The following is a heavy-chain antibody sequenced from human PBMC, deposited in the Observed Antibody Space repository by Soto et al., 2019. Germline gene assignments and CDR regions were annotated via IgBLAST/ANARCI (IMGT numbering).Heavy chain of an antibody. J-gene: IGHJ4*02. Sequence: SETLSLTCTVSGGSISSYYWSWIRQPPGKGLEWIGYIYYSGSTNYNPSLKSRVTISVDTSKNQFSLKLSSVTAADTAVYYCARHQDYGDYAFDYRGQGTLVTVSS. CDR3: ARHQDYGDYAFDY. CDR1: GGSISSYY. CDR2: IYYSGST. V-gene: IGHV4-59*08. D-gene: IGHD4-17*01.